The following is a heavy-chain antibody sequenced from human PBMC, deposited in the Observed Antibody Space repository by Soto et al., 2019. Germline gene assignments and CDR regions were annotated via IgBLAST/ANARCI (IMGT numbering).Heavy chain of an antibody. CDR3: ARSCSGGSCYSN. V-gene: IGHV4-39*01. J-gene: IGHJ4*02. CDR2: IYYSGST. CDR1: GGSISSSSYY. D-gene: IGHD2-15*01. Sequence: SETLSLTCTVSGGSISSSSYYWGWIRQPPGKGLEWIGSIYYSGSTYYNPSLKSRVTISVDTSKNQFSLKLSSVTAADTAVYYCARSCSGGSCYSNWGQGTLVTVSS.